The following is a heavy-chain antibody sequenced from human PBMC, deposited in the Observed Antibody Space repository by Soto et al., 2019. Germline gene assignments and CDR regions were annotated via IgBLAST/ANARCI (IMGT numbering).Heavy chain of an antibody. J-gene: IGHJ5*01. CDR3: ARDRYFYDSRGYYRTLDS. D-gene: IGHD3-22*01. CDR1: GGSFSNDY. CDR2: IFHTGIT. Sequence: SETLSLTCFISGGSFSNDYWTWIRQSPGKGPEWIGYIFHTGITDYNPSVKSRVTISIDKSRNLFSLNLTSVTAADTAVYYCARDRYFYDSRGYYRTLDSWGQGTLVTVSS. V-gene: IGHV4-59*01.